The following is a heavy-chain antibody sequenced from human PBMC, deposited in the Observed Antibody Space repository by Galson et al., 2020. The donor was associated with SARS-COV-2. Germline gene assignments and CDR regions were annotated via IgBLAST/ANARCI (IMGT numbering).Heavy chain of an antibody. Sequence: SETLSLTCTVSGGSISSSSYYWGWIRQPPGKGLEWIGSIYYSGSTYYNPSLKSRVTISVDTSKNQFSLKLSSVTAADTAVYYCARHTYYYDSSGSEHWYFDLWGRGTLVTVSS. CDR2: IYYSGST. CDR1: GGSISSSSYY. J-gene: IGHJ2*01. D-gene: IGHD3-22*01. CDR3: ARHTYYYDSSGSEHWYFDL. V-gene: IGHV4-39*01.